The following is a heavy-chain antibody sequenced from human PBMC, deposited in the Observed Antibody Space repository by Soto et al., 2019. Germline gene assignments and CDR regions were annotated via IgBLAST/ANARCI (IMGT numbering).Heavy chain of an antibody. D-gene: IGHD3-10*01. CDR3: ARVVLLWFGRFRAYYYGMDV. Sequence: PSQTLSLTCVISGDSVSSNSAAWNWIRQSPSRGLEWLGRTYYRSKWYNDYAVSVKSRITINPDTSKNQFSLQLNSVTPEDTAVYYCARVVLLWFGRFRAYYYGMDVWGQGTTVTASS. J-gene: IGHJ6*02. V-gene: IGHV6-1*01. CDR1: GDSVSSNSAA. CDR2: TYYRSKWYN.